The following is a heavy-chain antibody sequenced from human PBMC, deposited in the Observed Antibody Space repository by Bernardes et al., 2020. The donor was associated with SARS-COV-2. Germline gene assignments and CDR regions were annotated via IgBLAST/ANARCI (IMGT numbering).Heavy chain of an antibody. V-gene: IGHV4-34*01. D-gene: IGHD6-19*01. CDR1: GGSFSGYY. CDR2: INHNAIA. J-gene: IGHJ6*02. CDR3: ARGKKRYGYSSSRYGMDV. Sequence: SESLSLTCAVSGGSFSGYYWSWIRQPPGKGLEWIGEINHNAIANYNPALKSRVTLSVDTSKNQFSLKLSSVTAADTAVYYCARGKKRYGYSSSRYGMDVWGQGTTVTVPS.